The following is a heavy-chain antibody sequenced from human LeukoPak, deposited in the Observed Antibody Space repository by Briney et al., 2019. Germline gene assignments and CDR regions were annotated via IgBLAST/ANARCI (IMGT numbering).Heavy chain of an antibody. Sequence: GGSLRLSCAASGFTFSSYEMNWVRQAPEKGLEWLSYISSSGSTIYYADSVKGRFTSSRDNTKNSLYLQMNSLRAEDTAVYYCARDLYYSIVYWGQGTLVTVSS. V-gene: IGHV3-48*03. J-gene: IGHJ4*02. CDR2: ISSSGSTI. CDR3: ARDLYYSIVY. CDR1: GFTFSSYE. D-gene: IGHD4-11*01.